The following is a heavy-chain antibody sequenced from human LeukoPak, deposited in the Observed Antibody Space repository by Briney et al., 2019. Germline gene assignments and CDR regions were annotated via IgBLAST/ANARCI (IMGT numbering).Heavy chain of an antibody. V-gene: IGHV3-48*01. Sequence: GGSLRLSCAASGFILSGYNLNWVRQAPGKGLEWISYISSSTVIIYYADSVKGRFTISRDNAKNSLYLQMNSLRAEDTAVYYCARLPLWATDAFDIWGQGTMVTVSS. CDR2: ISSSTVII. CDR3: ARLPLWATDAFDI. CDR1: GFILSGYN. D-gene: IGHD3-10*01. J-gene: IGHJ3*02.